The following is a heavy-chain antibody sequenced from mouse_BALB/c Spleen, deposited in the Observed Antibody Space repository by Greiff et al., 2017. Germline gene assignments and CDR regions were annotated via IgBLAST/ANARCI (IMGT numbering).Heavy chain of an antibody. J-gene: IGHJ2*01. CDR2: ISSGSSTI. V-gene: IGHV5-17*02. CDR3: ARKYGNFFDY. Sequence: EVKVEESGGGLVQPGGSRKLSCAASGFTFSSFGMHWVRQAPEKGLEWVAYISSGSSTIYYADTVKGRFTISRDNPKNTLFLQMTSLRSEDTAMYYCARKYGNFFDYWGQGTTLTVSS. D-gene: IGHD2-10*02. CDR1: GFTFSSFG.